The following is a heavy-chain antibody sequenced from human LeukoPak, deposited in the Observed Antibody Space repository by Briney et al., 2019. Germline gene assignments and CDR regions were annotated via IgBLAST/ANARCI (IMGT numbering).Heavy chain of an antibody. V-gene: IGHV3-9*01. CDR1: GFTFYDYA. CDR2: ISWNSGSI. J-gene: IGHJ4*02. Sequence: GGSPRLSCAASGFTFYDYAMHWVRQAPGKGLEWVSGISWNSGSIGYADSVKGRFTISRDNAKNSLYLQMNSLRAEDTALYYCAKADRGGYDWLPHYWGQGTLVTVSS. CDR3: AKADRGGYDWLPHY. D-gene: IGHD5-12*01.